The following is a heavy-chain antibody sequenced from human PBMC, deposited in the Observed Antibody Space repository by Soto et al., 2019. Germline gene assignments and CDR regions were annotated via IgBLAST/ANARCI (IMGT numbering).Heavy chain of an antibody. CDR1: GGTFSSYA. D-gene: IGHD3-22*01. J-gene: IGHJ4*02. V-gene: IGHV1-69*01. CDR3: ASPGTEGAYYYDSSGYYYC. CDR2: IIPIFGTA. Sequence: QVQLVQSGAEVKKPGSSVKVSCKASGGTFSSYAISWVRQAPGQGLEWMGGIIPIFGTANYAQKFQGRVTITADESTSTAYMELSSLRSEDTAVYYCASPGTEGAYYYDSSGYYYCRGQGTLVTVSS.